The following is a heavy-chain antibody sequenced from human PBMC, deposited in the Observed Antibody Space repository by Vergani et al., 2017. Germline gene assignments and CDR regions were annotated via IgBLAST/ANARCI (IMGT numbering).Heavy chain of an antibody. CDR1: GGSISSSSYY. D-gene: IGHD3-10*01. V-gene: IGHV4-39*01. J-gene: IGHJ4*02. CDR3: ARGPSWGMVRGVIRYFDY. CDR2: IYYSGNT. Sequence: QLQLQESGPGLVKPSETLSLTCTVSGGSISSSSYYWGWIRQPPGKGMEWIGSIYYSGNTYYNPSLKSRVTISVDTSKHQFSLKLSSVTAADTAVYYCARGPSWGMVRGVIRYFDYWGQGTLVTVSS.